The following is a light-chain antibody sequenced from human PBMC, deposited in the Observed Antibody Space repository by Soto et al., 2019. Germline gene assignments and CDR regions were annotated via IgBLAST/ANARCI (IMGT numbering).Light chain of an antibody. Sequence: QSALTQPRSVSGSPGQSVTISCTGTSSDVGGYNYVSWYQQHPGKAPKLMIYDVSKWPSGVPDRFSGSKSGNTASLTISGPQAEDEADYYCCSYAGSYFYVFGTGTKLTVL. CDR1: SSDVGGYNY. CDR3: CSYAGSYFYV. V-gene: IGLV2-11*01. CDR2: DVS. J-gene: IGLJ1*01.